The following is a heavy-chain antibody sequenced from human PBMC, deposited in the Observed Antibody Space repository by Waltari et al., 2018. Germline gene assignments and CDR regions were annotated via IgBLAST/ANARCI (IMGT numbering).Heavy chain of an antibody. CDR1: GYTFTGYY. Sequence: QVQLGQSGAEVKKPGASVKVSCKASGYTFTGYYMQWVRQAPGQGLEWMGRINPNSGGTNYAQKFQGRVTMTRDTSISTAYMELSRLRSDDTAVYSCARMGATIYYYGMDVWGQGTTVTVSS. V-gene: IGHV1-2*06. J-gene: IGHJ6*02. D-gene: IGHD1-26*01. CDR2: INPNSGGT. CDR3: ARMGATIYYYGMDV.